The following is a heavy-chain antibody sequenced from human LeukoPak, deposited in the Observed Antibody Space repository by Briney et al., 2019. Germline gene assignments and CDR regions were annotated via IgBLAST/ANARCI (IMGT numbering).Heavy chain of an antibody. CDR3: ARLRDYYASSDYSDY. J-gene: IGHJ4*02. CDR2: ISGYNAKT. V-gene: IGHV1-18*04. D-gene: IGHD3-22*01. CDR1: GYTFTSYY. Sequence: ASVKVSCKTSGYTFTSYYVSWVRQAPGQGLEWMGWISGYNAKTKYVQKFQGRITMTIDTSTTTAYMELRSLTSDDTAVYYCARLRDYYASSDYSDYWGQRTLVTVSS.